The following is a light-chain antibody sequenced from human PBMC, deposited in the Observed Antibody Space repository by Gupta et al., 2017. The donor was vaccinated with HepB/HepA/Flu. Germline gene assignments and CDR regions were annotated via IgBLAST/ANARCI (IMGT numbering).Light chain of an antibody. CDR2: RAS. CDR1: QIISGR. Sequence: DIQMTQSPSTLYASIGDTVTITCRASQIISGRLAWYQQKPGKAPKLLIWRASKGESGVPRRFSGSASGTEFTLTSSGRQTDDFAAYYGQQDKTYWTFGQGTKVEIK. CDR3: QQDKTYWT. V-gene: IGKV1-5*03. J-gene: IGKJ1*01.